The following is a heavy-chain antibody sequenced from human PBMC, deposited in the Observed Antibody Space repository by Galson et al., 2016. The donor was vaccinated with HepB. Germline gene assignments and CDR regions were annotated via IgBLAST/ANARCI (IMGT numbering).Heavy chain of an antibody. CDR3: AQNTVTRNTGCYFDY. CDR2: IWFDGSNK. CDR1: GFTFSSYG. J-gene: IGHJ4*02. V-gene: IGHV3-33*08. Sequence: SLRLSCAASGFTFSSYGMHWVRQAPGKGLEWVAVIWFDGSNKYYTDSVKGRFTISRDNSKNTLYLQMNSLRAEDTDVYFCAQNTVTRNTGCYFDYWGQGTLVTVSS. D-gene: IGHD4-11*01.